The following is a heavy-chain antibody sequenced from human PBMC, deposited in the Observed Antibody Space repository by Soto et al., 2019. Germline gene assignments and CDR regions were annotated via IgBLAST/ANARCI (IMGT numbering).Heavy chain of an antibody. Sequence: ASVKVSCKASGYTFTSYYMHWVRQAPGQGLEWMGIINPSGGSTSYAQKFQGRVTMTRDTSTSTVYMELSSLRSEDTAVYYCARNPFNYYDSSGHFDYWGQGTLVTVSS. V-gene: IGHV1-46*03. CDR3: ARNPFNYYDSSGHFDY. CDR1: GYTFTSYY. J-gene: IGHJ4*02. D-gene: IGHD3-22*01. CDR2: INPSGGST.